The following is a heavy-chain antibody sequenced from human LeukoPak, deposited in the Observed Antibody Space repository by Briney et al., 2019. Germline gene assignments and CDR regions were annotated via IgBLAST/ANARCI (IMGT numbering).Heavy chain of an antibody. Sequence: SETLSLTCAVYGGSFNDYYWNWIRHPPGKGREWIGEINLRGSTTYNPSLKSRVTISLHESKNQFSLKLSSVTAADTAVYFCARQTGSGLFILPGGQGTLVTVSS. CDR2: INLRGST. J-gene: IGHJ4*02. V-gene: IGHV4-34*01. CDR3: ARQTGSGLFILP. CDR1: GGSFNDYY. D-gene: IGHD3/OR15-3a*01.